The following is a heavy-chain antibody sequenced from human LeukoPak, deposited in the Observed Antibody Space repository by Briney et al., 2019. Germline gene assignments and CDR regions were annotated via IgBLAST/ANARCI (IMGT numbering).Heavy chain of an antibody. D-gene: IGHD3-22*01. J-gene: IGHJ4*02. V-gene: IGHV4-61*02. CDR1: GGSISSGSYY. CDR3: ARGGLNYYDSSGYFLFSY. CDR2: IYTSGST. Sequence: SETLSLTCTVSGGSISSGSYYWSWIRQPAGKGLEWIGRIYTSGSTNYNPSLKSRVTISVDTSKNQFSLKLSSVTAADTAVYYCARGGLNYYDSSGYFLFSYWGQGTLVTVSS.